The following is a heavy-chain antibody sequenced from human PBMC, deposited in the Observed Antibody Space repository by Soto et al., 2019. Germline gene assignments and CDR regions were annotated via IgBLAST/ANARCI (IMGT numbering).Heavy chain of an antibody. CDR2: IYSGGST. V-gene: IGHV3-53*04. Sequence: PGGSLRLSCAASGFTVSSNYMSWVRQAPGKGLEWVSVIYSGGSTYYADSVKGRFTISRHNSKNTLYLQMNSLRAEDTAVYSSARDITAVAASYYXMDVWAQRTTVTVSS. J-gene: IGHJ6*02. CDR3: ARDITAVAASYYXMDV. D-gene: IGHD6-19*01. CDR1: GFTVSSNY.